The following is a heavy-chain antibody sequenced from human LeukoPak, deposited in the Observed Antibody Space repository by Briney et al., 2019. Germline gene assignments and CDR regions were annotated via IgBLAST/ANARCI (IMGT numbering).Heavy chain of an antibody. CDR1: GGSITGYY. D-gene: IGHD3-10*01. Sequence: PSETLSLTCAVYGGSITGYYWSWIRQTPGRGLEWVGEIHYTGATSYNPSLKSRATISTDTSKNQFSLRLSSVTAADTAVYYCARRYYFVSGSYYPFDFWGQGTLVTVSS. CDR2: IHYTGAT. CDR3: ARRYYFVSGSYYPFDF. V-gene: IGHV4-34*01. J-gene: IGHJ4*02.